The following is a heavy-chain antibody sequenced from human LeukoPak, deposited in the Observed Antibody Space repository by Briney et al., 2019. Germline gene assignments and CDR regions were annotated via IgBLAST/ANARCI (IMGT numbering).Heavy chain of an antibody. V-gene: IGHV3-21*01. CDR3: ARSTVTTWRYYYGMDV. CDR1: GFTFSNFW. CDR2: ISSSSSYI. D-gene: IGHD4-11*01. Sequence: PGGSLRLSCEAPGFTFSNFWMHWVRQAPGKGLEWVSSISSSSSYIYYADSVKGRFTTSRDNAKNSLYLQMNSLRAEDTAVYYCARSTVTTWRYYYGMDVWGQGTTVTVSS. J-gene: IGHJ6*02.